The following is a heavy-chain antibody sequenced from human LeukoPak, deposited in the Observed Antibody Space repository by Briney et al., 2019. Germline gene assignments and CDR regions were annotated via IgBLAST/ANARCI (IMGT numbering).Heavy chain of an antibody. D-gene: IGHD1-26*01. CDR2: ISAYNGNT. CDR1: GYTFTSYG. V-gene: IGHV1-18*01. Sequence: ASVKVSCKASGYTFTSYGISWVRPAPGQGLEWLGWISAYNGNTNYAQKLQGRVTMTTDTSTSTAYMELRSLRSDDTAVYYCARDGWGIVGATNDAFDIWGQGTMVTVSS. CDR3: ARDGWGIVGATNDAFDI. J-gene: IGHJ3*02.